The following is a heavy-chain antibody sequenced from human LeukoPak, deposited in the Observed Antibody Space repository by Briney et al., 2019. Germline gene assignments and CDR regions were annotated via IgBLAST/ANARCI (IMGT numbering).Heavy chain of an antibody. Sequence: GESLRLSCAASGFTFSSYGMHWVRQAPGKGLEWVAFIRYDGSNKYYADSVKGRFTISRDNSKNTLYLQMNSLRAEDTAVYYCAKLVVVAATRQNYWGQGTLVTVSS. CDR3: AKLVVVAATRQNY. V-gene: IGHV3-30*02. CDR1: GFTFSSYG. CDR2: IRYDGSNK. D-gene: IGHD2-15*01. J-gene: IGHJ4*02.